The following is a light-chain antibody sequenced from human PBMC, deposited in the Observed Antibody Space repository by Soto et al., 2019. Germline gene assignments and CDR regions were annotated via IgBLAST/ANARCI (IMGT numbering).Light chain of an antibody. J-gene: IGKJ4*01. CDR3: QQYNNSPFT. CDR2: GAS. CDR1: QSVSSN. V-gene: IGKV3-15*01. Sequence: EIVMTQSPATLSVSPGDRATLSCRASQSVSSNLAWYQQKPGQAPRLLIYGASTRATGIPARFSGSGSGTEFTLTISSLQSEDFAVYYCQQYNNSPFTFGGGTKVEIK.